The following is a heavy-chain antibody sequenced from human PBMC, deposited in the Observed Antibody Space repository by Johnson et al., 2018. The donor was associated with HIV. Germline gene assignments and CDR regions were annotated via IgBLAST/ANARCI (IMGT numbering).Heavy chain of an antibody. J-gene: IGHJ3*02. Sequence: QVQLVESGGGVVQPGRSLRLSCAASGFTFSSYGMHWVRQAPGKGLEWVAVISYDGSNKYYVDSVKGRFTISRDNSRNSVSLQMIILRPKDTAMYYCASGVTARAPLLIWGQGTMVTVSS. CDR1: GFTFSSYG. D-gene: IGHD6-6*01. V-gene: IGHV3-30*03. CDR2: ISYDGSNK. CDR3: ASGVTARAPLLI.